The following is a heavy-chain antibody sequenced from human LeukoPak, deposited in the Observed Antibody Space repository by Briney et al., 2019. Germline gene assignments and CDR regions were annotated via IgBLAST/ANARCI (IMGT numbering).Heavy chain of an antibody. CDR3: AKDSSGWPRVYYFDY. CDR2: INPNSGGT. V-gene: IGHV1-2*06. CDR1: GYTLTDYY. D-gene: IGHD6-19*01. Sequence: ASVKVSCKASGYTLTDYYMHWVRQAPGQGLEWMGRINPNSGGTNYAQKFQGRVTMTRDTSINTAYMELSRLRSDDTAVYYCAKDSSGWPRVYYFDYWGQGTLVTVSS. J-gene: IGHJ4*02.